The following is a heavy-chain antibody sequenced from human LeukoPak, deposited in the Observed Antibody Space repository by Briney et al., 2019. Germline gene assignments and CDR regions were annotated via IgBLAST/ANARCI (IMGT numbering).Heavy chain of an antibody. D-gene: IGHD5-18*01. J-gene: IGHJ4*02. CDR3: AKDRLGYSYGGTFDY. V-gene: IGHV3-30*02. CDR2: IRYDGSNK. Sequence: GGSLRLSCAASGFTFSSYGMHWVRQAPGKGLEWVAFIRYDGSNKYYADSVKGRFTISRDNSKNTLYLQMNSLRVEDTAVYYCAKDRLGYSYGGTFDYWGQGTLVTVSS. CDR1: GFTFSSYG.